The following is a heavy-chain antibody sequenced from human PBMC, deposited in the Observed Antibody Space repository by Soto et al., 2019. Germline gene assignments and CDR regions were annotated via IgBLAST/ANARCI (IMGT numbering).Heavy chain of an antibody. J-gene: IGHJ4*02. CDR1: GGSISNAAYS. Sequence: QLQLQESGSGLVKPSHTLSLTCTVSGGSISNAAYSWSWTRQPPGKALEWIGYIYPSGMPFYNPSLRSRVTISIGRSNDQFSLNLKSVTAADTAVYYCARERGGYGLFDSWGQGTLVTVSS. CDR2: IYPSGMP. V-gene: IGHV4-30-2*01. D-gene: IGHD5-18*01. CDR3: ARERGGYGLFDS.